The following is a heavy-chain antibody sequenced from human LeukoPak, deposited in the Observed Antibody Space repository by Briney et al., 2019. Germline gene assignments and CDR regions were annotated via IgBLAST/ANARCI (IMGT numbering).Heavy chain of an antibody. J-gene: IGHJ4*02. CDR3: AREAYYYDSSGYPYYFDY. CDR1: GGTFSSYA. V-gene: IGHV1-2*04. D-gene: IGHD3-22*01. Sequence: VASVKVSCKASGGTFSSYAISWVRQAPGQGLEWMGWINPNSGGTNYAQKFQGWVTMTRDTSISTAYMELSRLRSDDTAVYYCAREAYYYDSSGYPYYFDYWGQGTLVTVSS. CDR2: INPNSGGT.